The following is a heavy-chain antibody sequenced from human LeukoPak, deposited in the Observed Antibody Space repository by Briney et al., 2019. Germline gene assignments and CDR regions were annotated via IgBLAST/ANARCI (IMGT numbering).Heavy chain of an antibody. D-gene: IGHD3-10*01. CDR1: GFTFSSYW. Sequence: GGSLRLSCVASGFTFSSYWMHWVRQAPGKGLVWVSRINSDGSSTSYADSVKGRFTISRDNAKNTLYLQMNSLRAEDTAVYYCAGTMVRGAFDYWGQGTLVTVSS. J-gene: IGHJ4*02. V-gene: IGHV3-74*01. CDR2: INSDGSST. CDR3: AGTMVRGAFDY.